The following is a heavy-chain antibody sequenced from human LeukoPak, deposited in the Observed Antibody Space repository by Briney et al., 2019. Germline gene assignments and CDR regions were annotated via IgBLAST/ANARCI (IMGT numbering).Heavy chain of an antibody. D-gene: IGHD6-13*01. CDR3: ARERGYSSFDY. CDR2: IYSGGST. CDR1: GFTVSSNY. J-gene: IGHJ4*02. Sequence: GGSLRLSCAASGFTVSSNYMSWVRQAPGKGLEWVSVIYSGGSTYYADSVKGRFTISRDNSKNTLYLQMNGLRAEDTAVYYCARERGYSSFDYWGQGTLVTVSS. V-gene: IGHV3-66*02.